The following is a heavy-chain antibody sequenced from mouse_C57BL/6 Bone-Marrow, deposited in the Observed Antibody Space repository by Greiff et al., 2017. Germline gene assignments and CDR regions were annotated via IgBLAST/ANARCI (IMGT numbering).Heavy chain of an antibody. CDR1: GYTFTSYG. CDR2: LHPNSGST. CDR3: ARGWLLRFDY. J-gene: IGHJ2*01. V-gene: IGHV1-64*01. Sequence: VQLQQSGAELVKPGASVKLSCKASGYTFTSYGMHWVKQRPGQGLEWIGMLHPNSGSTNYNEKFKSKATLTVDKSSRTAYMRLSSLASAVSAVYYCARGWLLRFDYWGQGTTLTVSS. D-gene: IGHD2-3*01.